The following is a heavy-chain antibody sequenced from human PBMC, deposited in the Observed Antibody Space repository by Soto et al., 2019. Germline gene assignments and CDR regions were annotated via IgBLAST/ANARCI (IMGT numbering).Heavy chain of an antibody. Sequence: QVQLQESGPGLVKPSQTLSLTCTVSGGSISSGGYHWSWIRQHPGKGLEWIGYIYYSGSTSYNPTLKRQVTISVDPSKNQLSLTLSSVTAADTAVYYCARGVQHWCQGTLVTVSS. CDR1: GGSISSGGYH. CDR3: ARGVQH. V-gene: IGHV4-31*01. J-gene: IGHJ1*01. CDR2: IYYSGST.